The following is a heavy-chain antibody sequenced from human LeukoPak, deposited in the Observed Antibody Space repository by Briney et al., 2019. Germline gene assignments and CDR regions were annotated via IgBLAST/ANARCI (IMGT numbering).Heavy chain of an antibody. D-gene: IGHD3-3*01. J-gene: IGHJ4*02. V-gene: IGHV3-30*04. CDR3: ASPSGSVTIFGVVDYFDY. CDR2: IAYDGSNE. Sequence: GGSLRLSCVVSGFNFNHYGMNWVRQAPGKGLDCVASIAYDGSNENYAESVKGRFTISRDKSKNTLYLQLSSFTAEDTAVYYCASPSGSVTIFGVVDYFDYWGQGSLVTVSS. CDR1: GFNFNHYG.